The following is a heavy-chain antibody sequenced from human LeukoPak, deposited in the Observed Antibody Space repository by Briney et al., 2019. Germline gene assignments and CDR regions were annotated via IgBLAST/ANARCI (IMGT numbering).Heavy chain of an antibody. CDR1: GFTVSSNY. V-gene: IGHV3-53*01. J-gene: IGHJ2*01. CDR2: IYSGGST. Sequence: GGSLRLSCAASGFTVSSNYMSWVRQAPGKGLEWVSVIYSGGSTYYADSVKGRFTISRDNSKNTLYLQMNSLKTEDTAVYYCGRIRGSYLHWYFDLWGRGTLVTVSS. D-gene: IGHD1-26*01. CDR3: GRIRGSYLHWYFDL.